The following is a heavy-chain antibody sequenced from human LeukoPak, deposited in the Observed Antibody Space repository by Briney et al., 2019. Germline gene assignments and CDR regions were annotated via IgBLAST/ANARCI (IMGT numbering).Heavy chain of an antibody. CDR1: GGTFSSYA. J-gene: IGHJ4*02. CDR2: IIPIFGTA. Sequence: SVKVSCKASGGTFSSYAISWVRQAPRQGLEWMGGIIPIFGTANYAQKFQGRVTMTRDMSTSTVYMELSSLRSEDAAVYYCARGGVLRYFDWLLDYWGQGTLVTVSS. V-gene: IGHV1-69*05. CDR3: ARGGVLRYFDWLLDY. D-gene: IGHD3-9*01.